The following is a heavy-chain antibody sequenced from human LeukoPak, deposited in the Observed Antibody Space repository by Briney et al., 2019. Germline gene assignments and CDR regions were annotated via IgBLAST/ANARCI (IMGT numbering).Heavy chain of an antibody. CDR1: GYTFTSYG. CDR2: ISGYNGDA. D-gene: IGHD5-18*01. Sequence: GASVKLSCKASGYTFTSYGINWVRQAPGQGLEWMGWISGYNGDAIYAQKLQGRVTLTTDTPTTTAYMELRSLKFDDTAVYYCARDDRSVDTAISFQRWGQGTLVTVSS. J-gene: IGHJ1*01. CDR3: ARDDRSVDTAISFQR. V-gene: IGHV1-18*01.